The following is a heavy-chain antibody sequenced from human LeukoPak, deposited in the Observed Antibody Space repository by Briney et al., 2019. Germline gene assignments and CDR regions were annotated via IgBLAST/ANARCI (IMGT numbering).Heavy chain of an antibody. D-gene: IGHD1-26*01. Sequence: GGALRLSCAASGFTFSSYAMHWVRQAPGKGVEYGSAISSNGGSTYYANSVNGRFTISRDNSKNTLYLQMCSLRAEDMAVYYCARLVGGSLYFDYWGQGTLVTVSS. V-gene: IGHV3-64*01. CDR3: ARLVGGSLYFDY. CDR1: GFTFSSYA. J-gene: IGHJ4*02. CDR2: ISSNGGST.